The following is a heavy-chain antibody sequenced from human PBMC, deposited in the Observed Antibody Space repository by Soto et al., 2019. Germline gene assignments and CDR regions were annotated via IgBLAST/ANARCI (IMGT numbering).Heavy chain of an antibody. CDR2: IYHSGSA. Sequence: SSETLSLTCAVSGGSISSGGYSWSWIRQPPGKGLEWIGYIYHSGSANYNPSLKSRVTISVDNSKNQFSLNLNSVTAADTAVYYCARYNAASGTYYFDYWGQGTLVTVSS. V-gene: IGHV4-30-2*01. CDR1: GGSISSGGYS. D-gene: IGHD6-13*01. CDR3: ARYNAASGTYYFDY. J-gene: IGHJ4*02.